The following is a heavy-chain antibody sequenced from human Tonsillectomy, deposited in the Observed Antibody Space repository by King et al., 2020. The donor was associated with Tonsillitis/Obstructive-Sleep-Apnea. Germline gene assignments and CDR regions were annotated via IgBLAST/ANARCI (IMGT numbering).Heavy chain of an antibody. J-gene: IGHJ4*02. CDR2: ISDSGGST. V-gene: IGHV3-23*04. CDR3: AKRYGGNSGSHLDV. Sequence: EVQLVESGGGLVQPGGSLRLSCAVSGFTFSSYAMTWVRQAPGKALEWVSDISDSGGSTYYADSVKGRFTISRDNFKNTLFLQMNSLRAAYTSIYYCAKRYGGNSGSHLDVWGQGTLVTVSS. D-gene: IGHD4-23*01. CDR1: GFTFSSYA.